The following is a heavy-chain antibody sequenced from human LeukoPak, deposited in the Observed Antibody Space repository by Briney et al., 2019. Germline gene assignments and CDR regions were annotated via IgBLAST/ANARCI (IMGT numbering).Heavy chain of an antibody. CDR2: FDPEDGET. V-gene: IGHV1-24*01. CDR1: GYTLTELS. Sequence: ASVKVSCEVSGYTLTELSMHWVRQAPGKGLEWMGGFDPEDGETIYAQKFQGRVTMTEDTSTDTAYMELSSLRSEDTAVYYCATVVKEWRVNWFDPWGQGTLVTVSS. CDR3: ATVVKEWRVNWFDP. D-gene: IGHD3-3*01. J-gene: IGHJ5*02.